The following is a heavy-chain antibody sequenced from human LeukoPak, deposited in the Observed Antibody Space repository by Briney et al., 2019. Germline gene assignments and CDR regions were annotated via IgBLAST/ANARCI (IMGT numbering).Heavy chain of an antibody. CDR3: ARVSRSWFDP. Sequence: ASVKVSCKASGYTFSSYGISWVRRAPGQGLEWMGWISAYDGNTNYAQKLQGRVTMTTDTSTSTAYMELRSLRSDDTAAYYCARVSRSWFDPWGQGTLVTVSS. J-gene: IGHJ5*02. V-gene: IGHV1-18*01. CDR1: GYTFSSYG. CDR2: ISAYDGNT.